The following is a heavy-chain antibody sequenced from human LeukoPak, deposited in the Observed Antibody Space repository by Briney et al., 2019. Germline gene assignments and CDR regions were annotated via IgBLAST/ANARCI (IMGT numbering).Heavy chain of an antibody. CDR2: INNDGSGT. CDR3: AKGSDFPVVVYYYMDV. V-gene: IGHV3-74*01. CDR1: GFTFSSYW. D-gene: IGHD2-15*01. Sequence: GGSLRLSCAASGFTFSSYWMHWVRQAPGKGPVWVSRINNDGSGTTYADSVKGRFTISRDNSKNTLYLQMNSLRAEDTAVYYCAKGSDFPVVVYYYMDVWGKGTTVTVSS. J-gene: IGHJ6*03.